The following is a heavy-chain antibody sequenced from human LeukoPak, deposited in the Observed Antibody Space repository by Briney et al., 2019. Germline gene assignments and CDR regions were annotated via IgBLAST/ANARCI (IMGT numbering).Heavy chain of an antibody. CDR3: ARHGSLAAAPFDY. V-gene: IGHV4-59*08. Sequence: SETLSFTCTVSGGSISSYYWSWIRQPPGKGLEWIGYIYYSGSTNYNPSLKSRVTISVDTSKNQFSLKLSSVTAADTAVYYCARHGSLAAAPFDYWGQGTLVTVSS. D-gene: IGHD6-13*01. CDR2: IYYSGST. CDR1: GGSISSYY. J-gene: IGHJ4*02.